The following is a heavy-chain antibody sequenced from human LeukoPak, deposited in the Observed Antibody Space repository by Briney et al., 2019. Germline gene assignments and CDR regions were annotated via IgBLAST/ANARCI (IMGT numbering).Heavy chain of an antibody. CDR2: IYSGGST. Sequence: GGSLRLSCAASGFTVSSNYMSWVRQAPGKGLEWVSVIYSGGSTYYADSVKGRFTISRDNSKNTLYLQMNSLRAEDTAVYYCARDIEVTTASDYWGQGTLVTVSS. CDR1: GFTVSSNY. J-gene: IGHJ4*02. D-gene: IGHD2-15*01. CDR3: ARDIEVTTASDY. V-gene: IGHV3-66*01.